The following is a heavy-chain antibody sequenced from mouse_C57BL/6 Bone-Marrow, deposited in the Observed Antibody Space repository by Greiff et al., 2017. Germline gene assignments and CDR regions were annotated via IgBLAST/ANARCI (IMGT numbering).Heavy chain of an antibody. CDR1: GYTFTSYW. D-gene: IGHD2-3*01. CDR3: ARWLLRWYFDV. Sequence: QVQLQQPGAELVKPGASVKLSCKASGYTFTSYWMHWVKQRPGRGLEWIGRIDPNSGGTKYNEKFKSKATMTVDKPSSTAYMQLCSLTSEDAAVYDCARWLLRWYFDVWGTGTTVTVSS. CDR2: IDPNSGGT. J-gene: IGHJ1*03. V-gene: IGHV1-72*01.